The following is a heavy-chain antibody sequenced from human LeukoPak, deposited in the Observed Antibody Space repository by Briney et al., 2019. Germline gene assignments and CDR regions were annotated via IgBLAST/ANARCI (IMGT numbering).Heavy chain of an antibody. Sequence: PGGSLRLSCAASGFTVSSYSMNWVRQAPGKGLEWVSYISSSSSTIYYADSVKGRFTISRDNAKNSLYLQMNSLRAEDTAVYYCAKEGLLDYYYYYMDVWGKGTTVTISS. V-gene: IGHV3-48*01. CDR3: AKEGLLDYYYYYMDV. D-gene: IGHD3-3*02. CDR1: GFTVSSYS. CDR2: ISSSSSTI. J-gene: IGHJ6*03.